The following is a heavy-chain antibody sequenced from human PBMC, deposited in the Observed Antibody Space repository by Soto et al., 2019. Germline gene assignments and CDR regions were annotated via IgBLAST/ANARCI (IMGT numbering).Heavy chain of an antibody. CDR1: GFTFSSYV. CDR3: ARGPRAPPPHDYGMDV. CDR2: ISGSGGNT. J-gene: IGHJ6*02. V-gene: IGHV3-23*01. Sequence: EVQLLESGGGLVQPGGSLRLSCAASGFTFSSYVMNWVRQAPGKGLEWVSGISGSGGNTYYADSVKGRFTISRDNSKNTLELQMNSLRAEDTAVYYCARGPRAPPPHDYGMDVWGQGTTVTVSS.